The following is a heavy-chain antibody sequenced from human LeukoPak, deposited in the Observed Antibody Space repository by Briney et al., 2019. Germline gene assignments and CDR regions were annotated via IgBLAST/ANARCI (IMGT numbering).Heavy chain of an antibody. CDR3: AKGLTWIQLKDAFDI. CDR1: GLTFSSYA. CDR2: INGRGDST. Sequence: GGSLRLSCAASGLTFSSYAMSWLRQAPGKGLQWVSAINGRGDSTYYADYVKGRFTIARDNSKNTLYLQVNSLRVEDTAVYYCAKGLTWIQLKDAFDIWGQGTMVTVSS. J-gene: IGHJ3*02. V-gene: IGHV3-23*01. D-gene: IGHD5-18*01.